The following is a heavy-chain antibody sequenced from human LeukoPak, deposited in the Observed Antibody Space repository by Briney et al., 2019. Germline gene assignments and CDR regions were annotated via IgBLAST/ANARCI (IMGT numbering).Heavy chain of an antibody. CDR2: IKQDGSEK. D-gene: IGHD5-12*01. J-gene: IGHJ4*02. CDR3: ARGDWLPLPYAFDH. CDR1: GFTFKIHG. V-gene: IGHV3-7*01. Sequence: GGTLKLPCAASGFTFKIHGMNWVRQAPGKGLEWAANIKQDGSEKYYVDSVRGRFTISRDNAKNSLYLQMNSLRAEDTAVYYCARGDWLPLPYAFDHWGQGTLVTVSS.